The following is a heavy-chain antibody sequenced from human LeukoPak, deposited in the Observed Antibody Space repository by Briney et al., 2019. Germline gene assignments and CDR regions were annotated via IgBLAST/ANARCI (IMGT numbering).Heavy chain of an antibody. Sequence: EASVKVSCKASGYTFSKYDITWVRQAPGQGLECMGRISTYNDNPNYAQKFQGRVTMTTDTSTSTAYLDLRSLRSDDTAVYFCARLMGPPDYWGQGTRVTVSS. J-gene: IGHJ4*02. CDR1: GYTFSKYD. V-gene: IGHV1-18*01. CDR2: ISTYNDNP. CDR3: ARLMGPPDY. D-gene: IGHD2-8*01.